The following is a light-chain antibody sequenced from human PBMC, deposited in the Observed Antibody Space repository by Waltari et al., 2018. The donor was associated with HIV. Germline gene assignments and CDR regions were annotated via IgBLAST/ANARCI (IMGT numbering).Light chain of an antibody. V-gene: IGKV3-20*01. Sequence: EIVLTQSPGTLSLSPGERATLSCSASQSLRSSSLAWYQQKPGQAPRLLIYRASSRATGIPDRFSGSGSGTDFTLTISRLEPEDFAVYYCQHYSSSPYTFGQGTKLEIK. CDR1: QSLRSSS. J-gene: IGKJ2*01. CDR2: RAS. CDR3: QHYSSSPYT.